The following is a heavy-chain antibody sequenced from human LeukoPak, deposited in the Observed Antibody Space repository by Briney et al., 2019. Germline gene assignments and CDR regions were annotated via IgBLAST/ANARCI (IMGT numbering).Heavy chain of an antibody. J-gene: IGHJ3*02. CDR1: GFTFSSYG. V-gene: IGHV3-30*18. CDR3: AKDWPDAFDI. Sequence: GGSLRLSCVASGFTFSSYGMHWVRQAPGKGLEWVAVIPYDGSNKYHADSVKGRFTISRGNSKNTPYLQMNSLRAEDTAVYYCAKDWPDAFDIWGQGTMVTVSS. CDR2: IPYDGSNK.